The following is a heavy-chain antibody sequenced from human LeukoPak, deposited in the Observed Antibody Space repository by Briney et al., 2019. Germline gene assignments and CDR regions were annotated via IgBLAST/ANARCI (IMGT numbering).Heavy chain of an antibody. D-gene: IGHD6-13*01. Sequence: GGSLRLSCAASGFTFSSYAMSWVRQAPGKGLEWVSAISGSGGSTYYADSVKGRFTISGDNSKNTLYLQMNSLRAEDTAVYYCAKDRSGGIAAAAYWGQGTLVTVSS. CDR2: ISGSGGST. CDR3: AKDRSGGIAAAAY. CDR1: GFTFSSYA. V-gene: IGHV3-23*01. J-gene: IGHJ4*02.